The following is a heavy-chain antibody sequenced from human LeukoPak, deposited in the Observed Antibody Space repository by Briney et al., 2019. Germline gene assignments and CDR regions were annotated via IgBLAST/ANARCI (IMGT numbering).Heavy chain of an antibody. Sequence: SETLSLTCAVYGGSFSGYYWSWIRQPPGKGLEWIGEINHSGSTNCNPSLKSRVTISVDTSKNQFSLKLSSATAADTAVYYCARHVRLAAAGRLFDYWGQGTLVTVSS. V-gene: IGHV4-34*01. D-gene: IGHD6-13*01. CDR3: ARHVRLAAAGRLFDY. CDR1: GGSFSGYY. J-gene: IGHJ4*02. CDR2: INHSGST.